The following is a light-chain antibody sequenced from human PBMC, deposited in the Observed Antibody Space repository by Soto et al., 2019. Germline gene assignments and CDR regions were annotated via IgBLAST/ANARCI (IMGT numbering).Light chain of an antibody. CDR2: AAS. Sequence: DIQMTQSPSSLSASVGDRVTITCRASQSISSYLNWYQQKPGKAPNHLIYAASSLQSGVPSKFSGSGSGTDFTITISSLQHEDFATYYCQQSYSSPFTFGPGTKVDIK. CDR3: QQSYSSPFT. J-gene: IGKJ3*01. CDR1: QSISSY. V-gene: IGKV1-39*01.